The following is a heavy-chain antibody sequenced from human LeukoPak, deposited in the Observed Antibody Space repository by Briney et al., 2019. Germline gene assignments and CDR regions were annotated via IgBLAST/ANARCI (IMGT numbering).Heavy chain of an antibody. Sequence: SETLSLTCSVSGGSIRSYYWSWIRQPPGKGLEWIGYISYSGSTDYNPSLKSRVTISADTSTNQLSLKLSSVTAADTALYYCARMYSSGYSDFHYWGQGTLVTVSS. D-gene: IGHD3-22*01. CDR3: ARMYSSGYSDFHY. CDR1: GGSIRSYY. CDR2: ISYSGST. V-gene: IGHV4-59*01. J-gene: IGHJ4*02.